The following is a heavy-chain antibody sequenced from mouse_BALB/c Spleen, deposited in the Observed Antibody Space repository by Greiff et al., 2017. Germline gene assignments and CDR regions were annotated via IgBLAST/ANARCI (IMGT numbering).Heavy chain of an antibody. J-gene: IGHJ2*01. CDR1: GFTFSSYG. CDR3: AREVGGY. CDR2: INSNGGST. D-gene: IGHD1-1*01. V-gene: IGHV5-6-3*01. Sequence: EVQVVESGGGLVQPGGSLKLSCAASGFTFSSYGMSWVRQTPDKRLELVATINSNGGSTYYPDSVKGRFTISRDNAKNTLYLQMSSLKSEDTAMYYCAREVGGYWGQGTTLTVSS.